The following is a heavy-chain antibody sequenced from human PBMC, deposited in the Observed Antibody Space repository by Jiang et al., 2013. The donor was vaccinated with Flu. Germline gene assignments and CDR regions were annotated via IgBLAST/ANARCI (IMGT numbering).Heavy chain of an antibody. V-gene: IGHV2-26*01. CDR3: ARGLERPYYYGMDV. CDR1: GFSLSNARMG. J-gene: IGHJ6*02. D-gene: IGHD1-1*01. Sequence: TLTCTVSGFSLSNARMGVSWIRQPPGKALEWLAHIFSNDEKSYSTSLKSRLTISKDTSKSQVVLTMTNMDPVDTATYYCARGLERPYYYGMDVWGQGTTVTVSS. CDR2: IFSNDEK.